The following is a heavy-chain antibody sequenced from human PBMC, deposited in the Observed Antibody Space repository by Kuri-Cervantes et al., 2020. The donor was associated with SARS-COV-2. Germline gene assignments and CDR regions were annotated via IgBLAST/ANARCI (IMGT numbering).Heavy chain of an antibody. CDR2: INPNSGGT. Sequence: ASVKVSCKASGYTFTGYYMHWVRQAPGQGLEWMGWINPNSGGTNYAQKFQGRVTMTRDTSISTAYMELSSLRSEDTAVYYCAREARAVGYSSSWYYYYYYMDVWGKGTTVTVSS. CDR3: AREARAVGYSSSWYYYYYYMDV. J-gene: IGHJ6*03. V-gene: IGHV1-2*02. D-gene: IGHD6-13*01. CDR1: GYTFTGYY.